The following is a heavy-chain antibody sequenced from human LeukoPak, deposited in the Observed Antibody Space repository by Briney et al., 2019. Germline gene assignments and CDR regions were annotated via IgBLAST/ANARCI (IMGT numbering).Heavy chain of an antibody. Sequence: PGGSLRLSCAASGFTFSSYAMSWVRQAPGKGLEWVSAISGSGGSTYYADSVKGRFTISRDNSKNTLYLQMNSLRAEDTAVYYCAKDYQRYCSSTSCYYFDYWGQGTLVTVSS. D-gene: IGHD2-2*01. V-gene: IGHV3-23*01. CDR3: AKDYQRYCSSTSCYYFDY. J-gene: IGHJ4*02. CDR2: ISGSGGST. CDR1: GFTFSSYA.